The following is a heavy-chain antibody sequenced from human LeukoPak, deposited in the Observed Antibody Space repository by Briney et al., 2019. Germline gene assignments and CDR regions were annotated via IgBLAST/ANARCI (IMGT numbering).Heavy chain of an antibody. V-gene: IGHV3-13*01. CDR1: GFTLGSND. Sequence: LAGGSLSFSCPAPGFTLGSNDMTWVRQTTGKVLKWVAAISSGFHTFYAASVKGRFSVSRDDAKNSLYLQMNSLRAGDTALYYCVREARGYRYTYFDYWGQGTLVTVSS. CDR2: ISSGFHT. CDR3: VREARGYRYTYFDY. D-gene: IGHD5-18*01. J-gene: IGHJ4*02.